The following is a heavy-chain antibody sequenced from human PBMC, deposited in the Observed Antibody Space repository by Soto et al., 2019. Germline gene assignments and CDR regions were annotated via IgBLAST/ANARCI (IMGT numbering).Heavy chain of an antibody. CDR1: GGTFSSYT. D-gene: IGHD3-10*01. CDR2: IIPILGIA. J-gene: IGHJ4*02. CDR3: ARSCGSGSSYYFDY. Sequence: VQLVQSGAEVKKPGSSVKVSCKASGGTFSSYTISWVRQAPGQGLEWMGRIIPILGIANYAQKFQGRVTITADKSTSTAYMELSSLRSEDTAVYYCARSCGSGSSYYFDYWGQGTLVTVSS. V-gene: IGHV1-69*02.